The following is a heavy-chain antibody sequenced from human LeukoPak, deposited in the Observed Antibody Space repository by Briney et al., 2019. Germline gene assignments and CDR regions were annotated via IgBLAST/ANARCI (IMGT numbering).Heavy chain of an antibody. CDR2: IYYSGST. V-gene: IGHV4-30-4*01. J-gene: IGHJ4*02. CDR1: GGSISSGDNY. CDR3: ARDNGSGSYSS. Sequence: SETLSLTCTVSGGSISSGDNYWSWIRQPPGKGLEWIGYIYYSGSTYYNPSLKSRVTISVDTSKNQFSLKLSSVTAADTAVYYCARDNGSGSYSSWGQGTLVTVSS. D-gene: IGHD3-10*01.